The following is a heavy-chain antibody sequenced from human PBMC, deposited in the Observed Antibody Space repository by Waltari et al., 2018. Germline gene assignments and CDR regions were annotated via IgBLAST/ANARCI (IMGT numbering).Heavy chain of an antibody. J-gene: IGHJ4*02. Sequence: EVQLVESGGGLIQPGGSLRLSCAASGFTVSSNYMSWVRQAPGKGVEGVSVNYGGGSKYYADSVKGRFTISRDNSKNTLYLQMNSLRAEDTAVYYCAAPLYYDSSGYYYWGQGTLVTVSS. D-gene: IGHD3-22*01. CDR1: GFTVSSNY. CDR3: AAPLYYDSSGYYY. V-gene: IGHV3-53*01. CDR2: NYGGGSK.